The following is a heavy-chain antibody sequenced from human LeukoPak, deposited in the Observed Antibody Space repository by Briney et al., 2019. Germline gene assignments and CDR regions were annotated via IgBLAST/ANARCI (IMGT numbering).Heavy chain of an antibody. CDR2: INPDTGAT. V-gene: IGHV1-2*02. J-gene: IGHJ5*02. Sequence: GASVKVSCKASRYTFISYYMPCVRPAPGQGLEWMGWINPDTGATRWPQKFQGRVTMTRDASISIAYMEVSSLRFDDTAVYYCAIDGAGPCLYNQFELCGQGTLVTVSS. CDR1: RYTFISYY. D-gene: IGHD3-10*01. CDR3: AIDGAGPCLYNQFEL.